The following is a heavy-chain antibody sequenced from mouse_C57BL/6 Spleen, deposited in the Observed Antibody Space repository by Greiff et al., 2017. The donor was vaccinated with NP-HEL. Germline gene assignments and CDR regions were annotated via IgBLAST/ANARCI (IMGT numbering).Heavy chain of an antibody. CDR2: IYPGDGDT. CDR3: DV. V-gene: IGHV1-82*01. D-gene: IGHD1-1*01. J-gene: IGHJ1*03. CDR1: GYAFSSSW. Sequence: VQLQQSGPELVKPGASVKISCKASGYAFSSSWMNWVKQRPGKGLEWIGRIYPGDGDTNYNGKFKGKATLTADKSSSTAYFCARTPLITTVVNWYFDVWGTGTTVTVSS.